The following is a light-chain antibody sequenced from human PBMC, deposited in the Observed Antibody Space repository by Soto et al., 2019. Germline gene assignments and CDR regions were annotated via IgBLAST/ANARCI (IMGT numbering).Light chain of an antibody. CDR1: QSISNY. Sequence: DIQMTQSPSTLSASVGDRVTITCRASQSISNYLNWYQQKPGKAPELLIYAASSLQSGVPSRFSGSGSGTDFTLTISSLQPEDFATYYCQQSYSSPITFGQGTRLET. CDR3: QQSYSSPIT. V-gene: IGKV1-39*01. J-gene: IGKJ5*01. CDR2: AAS.